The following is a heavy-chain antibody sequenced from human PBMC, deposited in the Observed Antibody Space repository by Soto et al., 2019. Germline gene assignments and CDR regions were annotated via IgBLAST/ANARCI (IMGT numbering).Heavy chain of an antibody. Sequence: SETLSLTCTVSGGSISSYYWSWIRQPPGKGLEWIGYIYYSGSTNYNPSLKSRVTISVDTSKNQFSLKLSSVTAADTAVYYCARQPPAMVRGVINYYYGMDVWGQGTTVTVSS. J-gene: IGHJ6*02. D-gene: IGHD3-10*01. CDR1: GGSISSYY. V-gene: IGHV4-59*08. CDR3: ARQPPAMVRGVINYYYGMDV. CDR2: IYYSGST.